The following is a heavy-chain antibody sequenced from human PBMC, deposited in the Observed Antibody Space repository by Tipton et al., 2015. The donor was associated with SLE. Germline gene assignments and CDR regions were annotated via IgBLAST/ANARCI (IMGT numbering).Heavy chain of an antibody. CDR1: GYTFTSYD. V-gene: IGHV1-2*02. D-gene: IGHD3-10*01. CDR2: INPSSGGA. Sequence: QLVQSGAEVKKPGASVKVSCKASGYTFTSYDINWVRQATGQGLEWMGWINPSSGGAKYAPNFQGRVTMTSDTSINTAYMQLRSLRSDDTAVYWCARAFDDHPDDWGQGTLVTV. CDR3: ARAFDDHPDD. J-gene: IGHJ4*02.